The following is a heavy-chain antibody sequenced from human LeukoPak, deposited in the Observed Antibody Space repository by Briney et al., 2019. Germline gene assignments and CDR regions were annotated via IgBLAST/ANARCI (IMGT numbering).Heavy chain of an antibody. Sequence: SXRXSCAXXGFTXSXXGMHWVXQAPCXGLXXVAFIRYDGSNKYYADSVKGRFTISRDNSKNTLYLQMNSLRAEDTAVYYCAKVRSRGYWFDPWGQGTLVTVSS. CDR3: AKVRSRGYWFDP. V-gene: IGHV3-30*02. CDR2: IRYDGSNK. D-gene: IGHD3-10*01. CDR1: GFTXSXXG. J-gene: IGHJ5*02.